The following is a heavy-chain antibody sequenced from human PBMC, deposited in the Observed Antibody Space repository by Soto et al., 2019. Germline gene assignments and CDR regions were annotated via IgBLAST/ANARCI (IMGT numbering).Heavy chain of an antibody. J-gene: IGHJ3*02. CDR3: HPPHTRNAYAI. D-gene: IGHD2-15*01. V-gene: IGHV3-15*01. Sequence: PGGTLRLSCATSRFTFSHAWMAWARQAPGKRLEWVGRIKSIADGGTTNYAALVKGRFSISRHDSENTLYLQMNSLRVDDSGIYYCHPPHTRNAYAICGPGTVVTVS. CDR2: IKSIADGGTT. CDR1: RFTFSHAW.